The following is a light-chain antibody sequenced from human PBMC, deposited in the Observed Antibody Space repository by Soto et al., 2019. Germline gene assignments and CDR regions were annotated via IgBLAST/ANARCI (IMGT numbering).Light chain of an antibody. CDR2: SAS. CDR1: QSLSNTY. J-gene: IGKJ4*01. CDR3: QQYGSSPLT. Sequence: EIVLSQSPGNLSLSPGERATLSCRASQSLSNTYLAWYQQKPGQAPRLLIYSASNRATGIPDRFSGSGSGTDFTLTISRLEPEDFAVYYCQQYGSSPLTFGGGTKVEIK. V-gene: IGKV3-20*01.